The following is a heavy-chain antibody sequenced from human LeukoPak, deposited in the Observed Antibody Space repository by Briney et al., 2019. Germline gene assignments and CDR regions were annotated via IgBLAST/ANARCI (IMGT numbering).Heavy chain of an antibody. J-gene: IGHJ4*02. V-gene: IGHV3-74*01. CDR3: ARGNQQLPRSTPDY. Sequence: GGSLRLSCAVSGFTFSSSWMHWVSQAPGKGLVWVSHIKTDGSTTAYADSVKGRFTISRDNAKNTLYLQMNSLRAEDTGVYYCARGNQQLPRSTPDYWAREPWSPSPQ. CDR1: GFTFSSSW. D-gene: IGHD2-2*01. CDR2: IKTDGSTT.